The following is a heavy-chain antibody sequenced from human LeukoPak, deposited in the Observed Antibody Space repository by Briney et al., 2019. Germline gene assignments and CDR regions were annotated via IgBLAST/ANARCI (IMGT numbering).Heavy chain of an antibody. D-gene: IGHD1-26*01. CDR2: TSYDGNTK. CDR3: ARFNSGSYQHYFDY. Sequence: PGGSLRLSCAASGFTFSSYGMHWVRQAPGKGLEWVAFTSYDGNTKYYADSVKGRFTISRDNSKNTLYLQTNSLRAEDTAVYYCARFNSGSYQHYFDYWGQGTLVTVSS. V-gene: IGHV3-30*03. J-gene: IGHJ4*02. CDR1: GFTFSSYG.